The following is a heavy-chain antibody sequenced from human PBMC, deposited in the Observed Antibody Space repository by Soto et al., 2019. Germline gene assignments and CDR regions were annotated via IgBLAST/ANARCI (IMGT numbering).Heavy chain of an antibody. CDR1: GYTFTSYD. CDR3: ARERTVAGNDY. V-gene: IGHV1-8*01. D-gene: IGHD6-19*01. J-gene: IGHJ4*02. CDR2: MNPNSGNT. Sequence: QVQLVQSGAEVKKPGASVKVSCKASGYTFTSYDINWVRQATGQGLEWMGWMNPNSGNTGDAQKFQGRVTMTRNTSLSTAYMELSSLGSEDAAVYYCARERTVAGNDYWGQGTLVTVSS.